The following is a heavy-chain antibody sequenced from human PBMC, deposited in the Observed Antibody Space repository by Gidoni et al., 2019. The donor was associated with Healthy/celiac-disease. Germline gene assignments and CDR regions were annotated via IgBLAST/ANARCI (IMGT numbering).Heavy chain of an antibody. CDR2: IVVGSGNT. J-gene: IGHJ1*01. CDR1: GFTFTSSA. CDR3: AADLGSGSLIRFQH. D-gene: IGHD1-26*01. Sequence: QMQLVQSGPEVKKPGTSVKVSCKASGFTFTSSAVQWVRQARGQRLEWIGWIVVGSGNTNYAQKFQERVTITRDMSTSTAYMELSSLRSEDTAVYYCAADLGSGSLIRFQHWGQGTLVTVSS. V-gene: IGHV1-58*01.